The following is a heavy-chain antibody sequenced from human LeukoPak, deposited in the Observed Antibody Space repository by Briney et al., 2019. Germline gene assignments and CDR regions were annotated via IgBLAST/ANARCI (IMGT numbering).Heavy chain of an antibody. V-gene: IGHV1-3*01. CDR2: INAGNGNT. D-gene: IGHD2-15*01. CDR3: ARVGGLLETFDY. CDR1: GGTFSSYA. J-gene: IGHJ4*02. Sequence: ASVKVSCKASGGTFSSYAISWVRQAPGQRLEWMGWINAGNGNTKYSQKFQGRVTITRDTSASTAYMELSSLRSEDTAVYYCARVGGLLETFDYWGQGTLVTVSS.